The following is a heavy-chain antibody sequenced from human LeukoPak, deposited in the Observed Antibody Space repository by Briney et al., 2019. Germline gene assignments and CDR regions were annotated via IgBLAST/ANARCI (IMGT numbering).Heavy chain of an antibody. J-gene: IGHJ4*02. CDR3: TRGPLGGGYTYFDY. CDR2: TSNAGNT. CDR1: GGSISSGGHS. D-gene: IGHD5-12*01. Sequence: KPSETLSLTCTVSGGSISSGGHSWSWVRQPPGKGLEWIGYTSNAGNTNYNPSLKSRVTMSVDTSKSQFSLKLSSVTAADTAVYYCTRGPLGGGYTYFDYWGQGTLVTVSS. V-gene: IGHV4-61*08.